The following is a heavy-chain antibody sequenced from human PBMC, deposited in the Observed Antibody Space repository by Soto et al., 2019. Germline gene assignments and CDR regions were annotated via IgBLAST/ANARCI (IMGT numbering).Heavy chain of an antibody. J-gene: IGHJ4*02. V-gene: IGHV1-58*01. CDR1: GFTFIGSS. Sequence: QMQLAQSGPEVKKPGTSVKVSCKASGFTFIGSSVQWVRQARGQRLEWIGWIVVGSGSTNYAQKFKERVTITRDMSTSTAYMELRTLRSEDTAVYSCAADTAGSGCFHFDSWGQGTLVTVSS. CDR3: AADTAGSGCFHFDS. CDR2: IVVGSGST. D-gene: IGHD3-22*01.